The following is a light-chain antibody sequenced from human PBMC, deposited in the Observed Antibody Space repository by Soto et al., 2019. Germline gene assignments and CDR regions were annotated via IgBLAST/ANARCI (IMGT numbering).Light chain of an antibody. J-gene: IGKJ2*01. V-gene: IGKV1-5*03. CDR3: QHYNSYPYT. Sequence: DLQMTQSPSTLSASVGDRVTITCRASQSISSWLAWYQQKPGKAPKLLIYKASNLESGVPSRFSGSGSGTEFTLTISSLQPDDFATYSCQHYNSYPYTFGQGTKLEIK. CDR1: QSISSW. CDR2: KAS.